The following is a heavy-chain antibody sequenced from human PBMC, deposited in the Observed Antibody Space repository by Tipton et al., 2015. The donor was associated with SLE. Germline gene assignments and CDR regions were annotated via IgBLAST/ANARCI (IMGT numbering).Heavy chain of an antibody. D-gene: IGHD5-18*01. CDR2: INHSGST. CDR3: ARDGWIQLWSAFDI. CDR1: GGSFSGYY. Sequence: LRLSCAVYGGSFSGYYWSWIRQPPGKGLEWIGEINHSGSTNYNPSLKSRVTISVDTSKNQFSLKLSSVTAADTAVYYCARDGWIQLWSAFDIWGQGTMVTVSS. V-gene: IGHV4-34*09. J-gene: IGHJ3*02.